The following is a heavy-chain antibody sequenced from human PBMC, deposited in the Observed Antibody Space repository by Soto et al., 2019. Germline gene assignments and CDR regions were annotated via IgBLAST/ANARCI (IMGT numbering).Heavy chain of an antibody. Sequence: GGSLRLSCAASGFTFSSYGMHWVRQAPGKGLEWVAVISYDGSNKYYADSVKGRFTISRDNSKNTLYLQMNSLRAEDTAVYYCAKDGERDGYNPPYYYYGMDVWGQGTTVTVSS. CDR1: GFTFSSYG. CDR3: AKDGERDGYNPPYYYYGMDV. J-gene: IGHJ6*02. CDR2: ISYDGSNK. D-gene: IGHD5-12*01. V-gene: IGHV3-30*18.